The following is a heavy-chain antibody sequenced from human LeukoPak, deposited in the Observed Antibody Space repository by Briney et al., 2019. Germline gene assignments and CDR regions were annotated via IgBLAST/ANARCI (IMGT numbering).Heavy chain of an antibody. CDR2: ISYSGGT. Sequence: PEALSLTCTVSGVSIRSSVPITSSMLYWAWVRQPPGKGLEWIGDISYSGGTYYNPSLRSRVTISEDTSKNQFSLKLSSVTAADTAIYYCVRHAHNPTFDFWGQGTLVTVSS. CDR3: VRHAHNPTFDF. CDR1: GVSIRSSVPITSSMLY. V-gene: IGHV4-39*01. D-gene: IGHD1-14*01. J-gene: IGHJ4*02.